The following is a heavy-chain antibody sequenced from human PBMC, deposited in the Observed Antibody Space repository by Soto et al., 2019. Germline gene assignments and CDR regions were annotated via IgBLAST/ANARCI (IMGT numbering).Heavy chain of an antibody. Sequence: VQLVESGGDLVQPGGSLRLCCEASGFTFSSYEMKWVRQSPGKGLEWVSYISSTGTSMDYADSVKGRFTISRDNAKNSLHLQLNSLIDVDTAVYYCVRETHFIDYWGQGTLVSVSA. V-gene: IGHV3-48*03. J-gene: IGHJ4*02. CDR1: GFTFSSYE. CDR2: ISSTGTSM. CDR3: VRETHFIDY.